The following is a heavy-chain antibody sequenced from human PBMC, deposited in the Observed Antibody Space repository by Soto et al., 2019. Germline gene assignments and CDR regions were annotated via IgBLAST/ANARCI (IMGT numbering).Heavy chain of an antibody. D-gene: IGHD1-26*01. J-gene: IGHJ5*02. CDR2: ISAYNYNT. CDR3: ARRVGALGHGFDP. V-gene: IGHV1-18*01. CDR1: GYTFTSYG. Sequence: QVQLVQSGAEVKKPGASVKVSCKASGYTFTSYGLSWVRQAPGQGLEWMGRISAYNYNTNYAQKLQGRVTMTTDTSKSTAYMELMSLRSDDTAVYYWARRVGALGHGFDPWGQGTVVTVSS.